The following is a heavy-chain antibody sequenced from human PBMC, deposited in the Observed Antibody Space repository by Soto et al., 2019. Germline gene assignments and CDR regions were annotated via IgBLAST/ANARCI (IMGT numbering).Heavy chain of an antibody. V-gene: IGHV3-53*01. CDR2: IYSGGST. D-gene: IGHD3-16*01. Sequence: PGGSLRLSCTASGFTVSSNYMSWVRQAPGKGLEWVSVIYSGGSTYYADSVKGRFTISRDNSKNTLYLQMNSLRAEDTAVYYCARDRRSLGEHDAFDIWGQGTMVTVSS. CDR3: ARDRRSLGEHDAFDI. J-gene: IGHJ3*02. CDR1: GFTVSSNY.